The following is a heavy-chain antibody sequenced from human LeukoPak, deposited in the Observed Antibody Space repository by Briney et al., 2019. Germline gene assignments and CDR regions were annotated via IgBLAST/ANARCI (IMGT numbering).Heavy chain of an antibody. CDR2: ISGSGGST. CDR1: GFTFSSYA. Sequence: GGSLRLSCAASGFTFSSYAMSWVRQAPGKGLEWVSAISGSGGSTYYADSVKGRFTISRDNSKNTLYLQMNSLRAEDTAVYYCAKTYYDFWSGYYLDYWGQGTLVTVSS. D-gene: IGHD3-3*01. V-gene: IGHV3-23*01. J-gene: IGHJ4*02. CDR3: AKTYYDFWSGYYLDY.